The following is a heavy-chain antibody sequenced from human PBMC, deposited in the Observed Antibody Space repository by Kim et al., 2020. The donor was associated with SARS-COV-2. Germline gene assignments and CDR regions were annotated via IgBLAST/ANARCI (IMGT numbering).Heavy chain of an antibody. V-gene: IGHV3-9*01. CDR2: ISWNSGSI. CDR1: GFTFDDYA. D-gene: IGHD3-10*01. Sequence: GGSLRLSCAASGFTFDDYAMHWVRQAPGKGLEWVSGISWNSGSIGYADSVKGRFTISRDNAKNSLYLQMYSLRAEDTALYYCAKDLHYYGSGIYYRGFDYWGQGTLVTVSS. CDR3: AKDLHYYGSGIYYRGFDY. J-gene: IGHJ4*02.